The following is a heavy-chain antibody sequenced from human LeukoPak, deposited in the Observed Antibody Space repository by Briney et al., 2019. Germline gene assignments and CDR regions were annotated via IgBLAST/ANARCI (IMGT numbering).Heavy chain of an antibody. V-gene: IGHV1-2*02. J-gene: IGHJ4*02. Sequence: ASVKVSCKASGYTFTGYYMHWVRQAPGQGLEWMGWINPNSGGTNYAQKFQGRVTMTRDTSISTAYMELSRLRSDDTAVYYCARGGSVSHAVAGPFDYWGQGTLVTVSS. D-gene: IGHD6-19*01. CDR3: ARGGSVSHAVAGPFDY. CDR1: GYTFTGYY. CDR2: INPNSGGT.